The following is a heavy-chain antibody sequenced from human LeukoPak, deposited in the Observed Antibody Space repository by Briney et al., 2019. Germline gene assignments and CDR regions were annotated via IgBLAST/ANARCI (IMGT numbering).Heavy chain of an antibody. CDR3: ARESPYSSSYNY. CDR1: GFNVSSNY. J-gene: IGHJ4*02. D-gene: IGHD6-13*01. CDR2: MFAGGSP. V-gene: IGHV3-53*01. Sequence: GGSLRLSCAASGFNVSSNYMTWVRQAPGKALEWVSVMFAGGSPYFADSVKGRFTISRDNAKNTLYLQMNSLRAEDTAVYYCARESPYSSSYNYWGQGTLVTVSS.